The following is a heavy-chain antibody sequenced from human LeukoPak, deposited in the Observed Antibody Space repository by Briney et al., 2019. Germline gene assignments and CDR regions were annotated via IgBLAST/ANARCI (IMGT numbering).Heavy chain of an antibody. CDR3: ARELAGYSRLRGYYYMDV. V-gene: IGHV1-69*04. CDR2: IIPILGIA. Sequence: GASVKVSCKASGGTFSSYAISWVRQAPGQGLEWMGRIIPILGIANYAQKFQGRVTITADESTSTAYMELSSLRSEDTAVYYCARELAGYSRLRGYYYMDVWGKGTTVTVSS. CDR1: GGTFSSYA. D-gene: IGHD6-13*01. J-gene: IGHJ6*03.